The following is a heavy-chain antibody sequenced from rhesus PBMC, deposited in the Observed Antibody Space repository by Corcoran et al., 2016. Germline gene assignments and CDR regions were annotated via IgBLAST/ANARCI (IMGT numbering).Heavy chain of an antibody. CDR3: TRDRYCSSTYCSDYYGLDS. CDR1: GFTFSDYY. J-gene: IGHJ6*01. Sequence: EVQLVESGGGLVQPGGSLRLSCAASGFTFSDYYMSWVRQAPGKGLEWVPSISSASSYIYYADAVKGRFTISRDNAKTSLSLQMNSLKPEDTAVYYCTRDRYCSSTYCSDYYGLDSWGQGVVVTVSS. CDR2: ISSASSYI. V-gene: IGHV3S16*01. D-gene: IGHD2-15*01.